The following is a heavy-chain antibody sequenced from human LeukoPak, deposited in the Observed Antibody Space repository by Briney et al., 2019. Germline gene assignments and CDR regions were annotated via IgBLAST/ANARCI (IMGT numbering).Heavy chain of an antibody. J-gene: IGHJ6*03. Sequence: GGSLRLSCAASGFTFSSYAMSWVRQAPGKGLEWVSAISGSGGSTYYADSVKGRFTISRDNSKNTLYLQMNSLRAEDTAVYYCAKHSSSWYSGYYMDVWGKGTTVTVSS. CDR1: GFTFSSYA. V-gene: IGHV3-23*01. CDR3: AKHSSSWYSGYYMDV. D-gene: IGHD6-13*01. CDR2: ISGSGGST.